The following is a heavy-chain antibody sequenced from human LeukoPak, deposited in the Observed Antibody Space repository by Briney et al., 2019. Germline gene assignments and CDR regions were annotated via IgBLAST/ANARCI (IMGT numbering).Heavy chain of an antibody. D-gene: IGHD6-19*01. V-gene: IGHV4-34*01. J-gene: IGHJ3*02. CDR2: INHSGST. CDR1: GGSFSGYY. Sequence: SETLSLTCAVYGGSFSGYYWSWIRQPPGKGLEWIGEINHSGSTNYNPSLKSRVTISVDTSKNQFSLKLSSVTAADTAVYYCAREGGPYSSGFDAFDIWGQGTMVTVSS. CDR3: AREGGPYSSGFDAFDI.